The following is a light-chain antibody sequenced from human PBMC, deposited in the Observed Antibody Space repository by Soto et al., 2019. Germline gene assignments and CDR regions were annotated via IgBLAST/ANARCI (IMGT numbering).Light chain of an antibody. V-gene: IGKV1-39*01. Sequence: DIQMTQSQTSLSASVGDRVTITCRASQAIRNDLGWYQQKPAKAPKRLIYAASSLESGVPARFSGSGSGTHFTLTITGLQPEDFATYYCQQTYSSLPITFGQRTRLEIK. CDR2: AAS. CDR3: QQTYSSLPIT. CDR1: QAIRND. J-gene: IGKJ5*01.